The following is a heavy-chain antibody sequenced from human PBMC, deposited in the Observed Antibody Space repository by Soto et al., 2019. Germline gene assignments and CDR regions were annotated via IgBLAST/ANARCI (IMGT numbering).Heavy chain of an antibody. Sequence: ASVKVSCKVSGYTLTELSMHWVRQAPGKGLEWMGGFDPEDGETIYAQKFQGRVTMTEDTSTDTAYMELSSLRSEDTAVYYCATHRGYSSPSSFDYWGQGTLVTVSS. D-gene: IGHD6-13*01. CDR1: GYTLTELS. CDR2: FDPEDGET. V-gene: IGHV1-24*01. CDR3: ATHRGYSSPSSFDY. J-gene: IGHJ4*02.